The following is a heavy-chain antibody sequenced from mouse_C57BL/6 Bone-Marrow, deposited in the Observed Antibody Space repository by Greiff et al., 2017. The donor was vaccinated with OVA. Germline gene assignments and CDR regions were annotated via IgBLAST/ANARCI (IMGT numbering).Heavy chain of an antibody. CDR3: ARSHYYGSSYFDY. CDR2: IFPGDGDT. Sequence: VQLQQSGAELVKPGASVKISCKASGYAFSSYWMNWVKQRPGKGLEWIGQIFPGDGDTNYNGKFTGKATLTADRSSSTAYIQLSSLTSEDSAVYFCARSHYYGSSYFDYWGQGTTLTVSS. V-gene: IGHV1-80*01. CDR1: GYAFSSYW. J-gene: IGHJ2*01. D-gene: IGHD1-1*01.